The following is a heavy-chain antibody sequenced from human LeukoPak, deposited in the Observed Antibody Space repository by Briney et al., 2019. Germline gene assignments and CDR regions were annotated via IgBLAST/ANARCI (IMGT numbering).Heavy chain of an antibody. Sequence: GGSLRLSCAASGFTFSTYTMNWVRQAPGKGLEWVSYITTTSTTKLYADSVKGRFTISRDNSKNTLSLQMNSLRPEDTSVYYCTRAGGLVRGVHYYYYMDVWGKGTTVTISS. CDR2: ITTTSTTK. J-gene: IGHJ6*03. D-gene: IGHD3-10*01. V-gene: IGHV3-48*01. CDR1: GFTFSTYT. CDR3: TRAGGLVRGVHYYYYMDV.